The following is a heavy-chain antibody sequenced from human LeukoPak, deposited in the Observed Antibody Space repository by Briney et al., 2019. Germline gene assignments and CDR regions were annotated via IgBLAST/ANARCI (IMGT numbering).Heavy chain of an antibody. CDR2: IYYSGST. CDR3: ATEPVLRYFDWSPGASGMDV. CDR1: GGSISSSSYY. V-gene: IGHV4-39*01. D-gene: IGHD3-9*01. J-gene: IGHJ6*02. Sequence: SETLSLTCTVSGGSISSSSYYWGWIRQPPGKGLDWIGSIYYSGSTYYNPSLKSRVTISVDTSKNQFSLKLSSVTAADTAVYYCATEPVLRYFDWSPGASGMDVWGQGTTVTVSS.